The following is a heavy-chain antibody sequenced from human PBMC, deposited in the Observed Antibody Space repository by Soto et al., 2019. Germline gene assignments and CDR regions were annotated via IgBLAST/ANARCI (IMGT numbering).Heavy chain of an antibody. CDR2: IYYSGST. V-gene: IGHV4-59*01. CDR3: ASGMGELSLAYYYYYYMDV. J-gene: IGHJ6*03. Sequence: SETLSLTCTVSGGSISSYYWSWIRQPPGKGLEWIGYIYYSGSTNYNPSLKSRVTISVDTSKNQFSLKLSSVTAADTAVYYCASGMGELSLAYYYYYYMDVWGKGTTVTVSS. CDR1: GGSISSYY. D-gene: IGHD3-16*02.